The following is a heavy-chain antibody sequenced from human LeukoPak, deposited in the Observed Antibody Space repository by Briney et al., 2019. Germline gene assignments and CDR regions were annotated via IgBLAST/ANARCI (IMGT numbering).Heavy chain of an antibody. CDR1: GYTLTGLS. Sequence: GASVKVSCKVSGYTLTGLSMHWVRQAPGKGLEWMGGIIPIFGTANYAQKFQGRVTITADKSTSTAYMELSSLRSEDTAVYYCARAHNWKYGTFDYWGQGTLVTVSS. V-gene: IGHV1-69*06. CDR3: ARAHNWKYGTFDY. CDR2: IIPIFGTA. D-gene: IGHD1-7*01. J-gene: IGHJ4*02.